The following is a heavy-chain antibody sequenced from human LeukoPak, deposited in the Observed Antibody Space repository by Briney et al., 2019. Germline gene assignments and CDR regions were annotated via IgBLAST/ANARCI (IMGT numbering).Heavy chain of an antibody. CDR1: GNIITSYA. D-gene: IGHD3-9*01. CDR2: INTSTGNP. CDR3: AAADTYFGYFDY. Sequence: ASVKVSCKASGNIITSYAMNWVRQAPGQGLEGMGWINTSTGNPTSAQGFTGRFVFSLDTSVRTAYLQISSLKAEDTAVYYCAAADTYFGYFDYWGQGTLVTVSS. V-gene: IGHV7-4-1*02. J-gene: IGHJ4*02.